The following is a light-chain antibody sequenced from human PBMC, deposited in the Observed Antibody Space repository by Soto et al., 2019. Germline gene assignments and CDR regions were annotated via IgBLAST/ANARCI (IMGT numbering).Light chain of an antibody. CDR3: QQLNNYPRT. CDR2: AAS. CDR1: QDISNY. V-gene: IGKV1-9*01. J-gene: IGKJ2*01. Sequence: DIPLTQSPSFLSASIRDRVTITCRASQDISNYLAWYQQKPSKAPKLLIYAASTLQNGVPSRFSGSGSGTEFTLTITSLQPEDFATYYCQQLNNYPRTFGQGTKLEI.